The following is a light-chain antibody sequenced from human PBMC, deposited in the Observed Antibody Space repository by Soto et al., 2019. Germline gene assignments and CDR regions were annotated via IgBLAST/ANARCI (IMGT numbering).Light chain of an antibody. Sequence: QSALTQPASVSGSPGQSITISCTGTSSDIGGYNYVSWYQQHPGKAPKLMIYDVSNRPSGASNRFSGSKSGNTASLTLSGLQAEDEADYYCSSYASSRDVVFGGGTKLTVL. V-gene: IGLV2-14*01. J-gene: IGLJ2*01. CDR3: SSYASSRDVV. CDR1: SSDIGGYNY. CDR2: DVS.